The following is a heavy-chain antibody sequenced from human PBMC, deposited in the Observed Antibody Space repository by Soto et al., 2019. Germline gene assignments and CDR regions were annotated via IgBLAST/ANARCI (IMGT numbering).Heavy chain of an antibody. CDR3: VRDRDWAFDI. J-gene: IGHJ3*02. CDR2: AGTSRKYI. Sequence: PGGSLRLSCAVFGYSLRDYSMNWIRQAPGKGLEWISYAGTSRKYIFYSDSVRGRFTISRDDARNSVYLQLNSLRDEDTAVYYCVRDRDWAFDIWGQGTMVTVSS. V-gene: IGHV3-48*02. CDR1: GYSLRDYS. D-gene: IGHD3-9*01.